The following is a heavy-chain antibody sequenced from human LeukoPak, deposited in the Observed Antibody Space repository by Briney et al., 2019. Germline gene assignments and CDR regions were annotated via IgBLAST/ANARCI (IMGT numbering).Heavy chain of an antibody. CDR3: ARSLYYDSSGFDY. V-gene: IGHV4-30-2*01. CDR2: IYHSGST. CDR1: GGSISSSSYS. J-gene: IGHJ4*02. Sequence: SETLSLTCTVSGGSISSSSYSWSWIRQPPGKGLEWIGYIYHSGSTYYNPSLKSRVTISVDRSKNQFSLKLSSVTAADTAVYYCARSLYYDSSGFDYWGQGTLVTVSS. D-gene: IGHD3-22*01.